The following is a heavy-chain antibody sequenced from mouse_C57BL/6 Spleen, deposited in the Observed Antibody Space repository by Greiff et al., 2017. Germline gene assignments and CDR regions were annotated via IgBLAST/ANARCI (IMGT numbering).Heavy chain of an antibody. D-gene: IGHD3-2*02. CDR2: IYPGDGDT. J-gene: IGHJ4*01. CDR3: ARLGAQAKDYAMDY. CDR1: GYAFSSSW. V-gene: IGHV1-82*01. Sequence: QVQLQQSGPELVKPGASVKISCKASGYAFSSSWMNWVKQRPGKGLEWIGRIYPGDGDTNYNGKFKGKATLTADKSSSTAYMQLSSLTSEDSAVYFCARLGAQAKDYAMDYWGQGTSVTVSS.